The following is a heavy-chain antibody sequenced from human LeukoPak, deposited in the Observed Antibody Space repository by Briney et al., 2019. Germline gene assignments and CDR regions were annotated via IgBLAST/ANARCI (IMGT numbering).Heavy chain of an antibody. V-gene: IGHV4-59*08. Sequence: SETLSLTCTVSGGPISSYYWSWIRQPPGKGLEWIGYIYYSGSTNYNPSLKSRVTISVDTSKKQFSLKLSSVTAADTAVYYCARQAYCSSTSCYGFDYWGQGILVTVSS. CDR3: ARQAYCSSTSCYGFDY. J-gene: IGHJ4*02. CDR1: GGPISSYY. CDR2: IYYSGST. D-gene: IGHD2-2*01.